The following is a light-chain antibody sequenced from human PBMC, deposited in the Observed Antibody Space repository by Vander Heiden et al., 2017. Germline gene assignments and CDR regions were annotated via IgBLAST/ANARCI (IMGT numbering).Light chain of an antibody. CDR2: WAS. V-gene: IGKV4-1*01. J-gene: IGKJ4*01. CDR3: QQYYSTPLT. CDR1: QSVLYSSNNKNY. Sequence: DIVMTQSLDSLPVPLGERATIHCKSSQSVLYSSNNKNYLAWYQQKPGQPPKLLIYWASTRESGVPDRFSGSGSGTDFTLTISSLQAEDVAVYYCQQYYSTPLTFGGGTKVEIK.